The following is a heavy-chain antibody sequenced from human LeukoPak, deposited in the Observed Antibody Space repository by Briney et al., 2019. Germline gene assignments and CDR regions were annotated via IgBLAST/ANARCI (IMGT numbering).Heavy chain of an antibody. V-gene: IGHV1-2*02. CDR3: ARDPDPFYYGSGSYGWFDP. Sequence: GASVKVSCKASGYTFTRCYMHWVRQAPGQGREWMGWINPNSGGTNYAQKFQGRVTMTRDTSISTAYMELSKLRSDDTAVYYCARDPDPFYYGSGSYGWFDPWGQGTLVTGSS. CDR2: INPNSGGT. J-gene: IGHJ5*02. D-gene: IGHD3-10*01. CDR1: GYTFTRCY.